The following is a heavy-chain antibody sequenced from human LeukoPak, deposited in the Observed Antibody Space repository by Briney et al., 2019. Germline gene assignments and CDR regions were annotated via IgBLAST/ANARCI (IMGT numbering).Heavy chain of an antibody. D-gene: IGHD3-10*02. V-gene: IGHV4-31*03. CDR2: IYYSGST. CDR3: ACSGSLRAYFDY. CDR1: GGSISSGGYY. J-gene: IGHJ4*02. Sequence: SETLSLTCTVSGGSISSGGYYWSWIRQHPGKGLEWIGYIYYSGSTYYNPSLKSRVTISVDTSKNQFSLKLSSVTAADTAVYYCACSGSLRAYFDYWGQGTLVTVSS.